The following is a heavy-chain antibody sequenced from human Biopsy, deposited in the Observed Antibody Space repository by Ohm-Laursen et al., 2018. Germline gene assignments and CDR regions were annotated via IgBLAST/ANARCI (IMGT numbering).Heavy chain of an antibody. Sequence: SETLSLTCTVSSASINLYYWGWIRQSPGKGLEWIGYINHSGHTNYNPSLKSRLTMSVDTPKNQFSLKLTSVTAADTAVYYRARDRIAYCTATSCDNFGLDVWGQGTTVTVSS. J-gene: IGHJ6*02. CDR3: ARDRIAYCTATSCDNFGLDV. CDR2: INHSGHT. D-gene: IGHD2-8*02. V-gene: IGHV4-59*01. CDR1: SASINLYY.